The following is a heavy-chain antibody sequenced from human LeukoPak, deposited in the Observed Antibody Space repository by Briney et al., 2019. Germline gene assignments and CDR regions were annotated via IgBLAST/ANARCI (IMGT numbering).Heavy chain of an antibody. V-gene: IGHV3-23*01. CDR2: INGSGGST. Sequence: GGSLRISCAASGFTFSSYAMSWVRQAPGKGLEWVSDINGSGGSTYYADSVKGRFTISRDNSKNTLYLQMNSLRAEDTAVYYCAKSLLRPGYWGQGTLVTVSP. D-gene: IGHD3-3*01. J-gene: IGHJ4*02. CDR3: AKSLLRPGY. CDR1: GFTFSSYA.